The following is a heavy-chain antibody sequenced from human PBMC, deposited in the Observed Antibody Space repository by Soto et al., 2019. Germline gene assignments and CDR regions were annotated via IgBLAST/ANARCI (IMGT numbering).Heavy chain of an antibody. Sequence: GASVKVSCKASGYTFTSYYMHWVLQAPGQGLEWMGIINPSGGSTSYAQKFQGRVTMTRDTSMSTVYMELSSLRSEDTAVYYCAREKEVYYDSSGCDCWGQGTLVTVSS. V-gene: IGHV1-46*01. J-gene: IGHJ4*02. CDR2: INPSGGST. CDR1: GYTFTSYY. D-gene: IGHD3-22*01. CDR3: AREKEVYYDSSGCDC.